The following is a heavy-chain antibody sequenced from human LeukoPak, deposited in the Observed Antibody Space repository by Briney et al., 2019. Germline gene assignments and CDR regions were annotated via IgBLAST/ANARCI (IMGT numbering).Heavy chain of an antibody. CDR1: GFTFSSSA. Sequence: QPGGSLRLSCAASGFTFSSSAMSWVRQAPGKGLEWVSAISGSGGNTYYADSVKGRFTISRDNSKNTLYLQMNSLRAEDTAVYYCAKTSYYYDRSGYYAFDIWGQGTMVTVSS. J-gene: IGHJ3*02. V-gene: IGHV3-23*01. CDR2: ISGSGGNT. CDR3: AKTSYYYDRSGYYAFDI. D-gene: IGHD3-22*01.